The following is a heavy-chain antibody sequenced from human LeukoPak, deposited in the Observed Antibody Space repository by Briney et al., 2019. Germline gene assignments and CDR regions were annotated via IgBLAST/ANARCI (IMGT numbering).Heavy chain of an antibody. Sequence: SETLSLTCTVSGGSIRSSYYYWGWIRQPPGKGLEWIGSIYDSGSTYYNPSLKSRVTISVDTSKNQFSLKLNSVTAAEAVVYYCARHYGPWGQGTLVTVSS. D-gene: IGHD3-10*01. J-gene: IGHJ5*02. V-gene: IGHV4-39*01. CDR3: ARHYGP. CDR2: IYDSGST. CDR1: GGSIRSSYYY.